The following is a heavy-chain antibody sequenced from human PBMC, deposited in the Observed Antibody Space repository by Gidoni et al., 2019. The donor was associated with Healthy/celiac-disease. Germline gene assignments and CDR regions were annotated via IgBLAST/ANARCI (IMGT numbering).Heavy chain of an antibody. J-gene: IGHJ3*02. CDR2: SSAYNGNT. D-gene: IGHD2-2*01. V-gene: IGHV1-18*01. Sequence: QVQLVQSGAEVKKPGASVKVSCKASGYTFTSYGISWVRQAPGQGLEWMGWSSAYNGNTNYAQKLQGRVTMTTDTSTSTAYMELRSLRSDDTAVYYCARDIVVVPAASDAFDIWGQGTMVTVSS. CDR1: GYTFTSYG. CDR3: ARDIVVVPAASDAFDI.